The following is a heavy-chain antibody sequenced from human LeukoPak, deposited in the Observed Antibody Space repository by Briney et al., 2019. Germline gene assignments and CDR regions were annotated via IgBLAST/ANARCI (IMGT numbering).Heavy chain of an antibody. J-gene: IGHJ6*02. V-gene: IGHV4-34*01. Sequence: PSETLSLTCAVYGGSFSGYYWSWIRQPPGKGLEWIGEINHGGSTNYNPSLKSRVTISVDTSKNQFSLKLSSVTAADTAVYYCARGGRWLQSRDYYYYGMDVWGQGTTVTVSS. CDR2: INHGGST. CDR3: ARGGRWLQSRDYYYYGMDV. CDR1: GGSFSGYY. D-gene: IGHD5-24*01.